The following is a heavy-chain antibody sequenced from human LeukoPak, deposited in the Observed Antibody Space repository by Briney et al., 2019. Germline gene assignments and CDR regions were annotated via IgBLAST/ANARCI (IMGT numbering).Heavy chain of an antibody. D-gene: IGHD5-18*01. Sequence: GGSLRLSCAASGFTFSNYEMNWVRQAPGKGLEWISYITSSAKTIYYADSVKGRFTISRDNAKNALYLQMNSLRAEDTAVYYCVRGGYTYGYHYWGQGTLVTVSS. CDR2: ITSSAKTI. CDR3: VRGGYTYGYHY. CDR1: GFTFSNYE. V-gene: IGHV3-48*03. J-gene: IGHJ4*02.